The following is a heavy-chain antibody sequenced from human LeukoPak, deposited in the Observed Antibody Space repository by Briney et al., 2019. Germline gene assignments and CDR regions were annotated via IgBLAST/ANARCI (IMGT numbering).Heavy chain of an antibody. CDR2: INHSGST. Sequence: SETLSLTCTVSGGSISSYYWSWIRQPPGKGLEWIGEINHSGSTNYNPSLKSRVTISVDTSKNQFSLKLSSVTAADTAVYYCARRLTGFYYDSSGRSYYFDYWGQGTLVTVSS. V-gene: IGHV4-34*01. CDR1: GGSISSYY. J-gene: IGHJ4*02. CDR3: ARRLTGFYYDSSGRSYYFDY. D-gene: IGHD3-22*01.